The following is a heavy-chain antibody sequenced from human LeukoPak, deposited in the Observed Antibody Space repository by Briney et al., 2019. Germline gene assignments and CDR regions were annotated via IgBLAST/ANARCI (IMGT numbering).Heavy chain of an antibody. CDR2: ISAYNGNT. J-gene: IGHJ4*02. CDR1: GYTFTGYG. CDR3: AREGVLTGYYGSDFDY. Sequence: GASVKVSCKASGYTFTGYGISWVRQAPGQGLEWMGWISAYNGNTNYAQKLQGRVTMTTDTSTSTAYMELRSLRSDDTTVYYCAREGVLTGYYGSDFDYWGQGTLVTVSS. V-gene: IGHV1-18*01. D-gene: IGHD3-9*01.